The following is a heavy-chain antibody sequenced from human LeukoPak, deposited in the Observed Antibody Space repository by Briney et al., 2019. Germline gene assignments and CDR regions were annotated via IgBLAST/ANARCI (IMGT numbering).Heavy chain of an antibody. CDR2: IYYSGNT. CDR3: ARSRDTTNYYGMDV. D-gene: IGHD1-26*01. Sequence: SETLSLTCTVSGGSISSGGYYWSWIRQHPGKGLEWIGYIYYSGNTYYNPSLKSRVTISIDKSKNQFSLKMSSVTAADTAVYYCARSRDTTNYYGMDVWGQGTTVSVSS. J-gene: IGHJ6*02. CDR1: GGSISSGGYY. V-gene: IGHV4-31*03.